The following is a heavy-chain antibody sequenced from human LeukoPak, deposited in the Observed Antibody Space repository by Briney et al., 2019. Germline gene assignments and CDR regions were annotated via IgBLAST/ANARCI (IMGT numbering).Heavy chain of an antibody. Sequence: GGSLRLSCAVSGFTFSSHWMNWVRQAPGKGLEWVASIKQDGGEKSYVDSVKGRFTISRDNAKNSLYLQMSSLRAEDTAVYYCARDGTAAGLYFDLWGQGTLVTVSS. J-gene: IGHJ4*01. V-gene: IGHV3-7*01. CDR3: ARDGTAAGLYFDL. CDR1: GFTFSSHW. D-gene: IGHD6-13*01. CDR2: IKQDGGEK.